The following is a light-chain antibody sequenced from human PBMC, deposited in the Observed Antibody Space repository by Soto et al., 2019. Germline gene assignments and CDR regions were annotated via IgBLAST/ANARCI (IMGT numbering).Light chain of an antibody. CDR3: SSYAGSKMGV. CDR1: NSDVGGYNF. CDR2: EVT. Sequence: QSVLTQPPSASGSPGQSVTISCTGTNSDVGGYNFVSWYQQHPGKAPKLIIYEVTQWPSGVPDRFSASKSGNTASLTVSGLQAEDEADYYCSSYAGSKMGVFGTGTKLTVL. J-gene: IGLJ1*01. V-gene: IGLV2-8*01.